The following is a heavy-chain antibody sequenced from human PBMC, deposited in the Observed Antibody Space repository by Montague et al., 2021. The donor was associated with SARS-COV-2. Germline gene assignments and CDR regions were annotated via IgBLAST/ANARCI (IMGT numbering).Heavy chain of an antibody. V-gene: IGHV3-33*01. CDR1: GFTFSSYG. CDR2: IWYDGSNK. D-gene: IGHD5-18*01. CDR3: ARDRGYSYGPTYYYYGMDV. J-gene: IGHJ6*02. Sequence: SLRLSCAASGFTFSSYGMHWVRQAPGKGLDWVAVIWYDGSNKYYADSVKGRFTISRDNSKNTLYLQMNSLRAEDTAVYYCARDRGYSYGPTYYYYGMDVWGQGTTVTVSS.